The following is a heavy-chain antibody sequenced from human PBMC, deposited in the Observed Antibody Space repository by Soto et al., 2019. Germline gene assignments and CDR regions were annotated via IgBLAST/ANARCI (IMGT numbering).Heavy chain of an antibody. V-gene: IGHV3-23*01. D-gene: IGHD3-3*01. CDR1: GFTFSAYA. J-gene: IGHJ4*02. CDR3: AKAEGIFGVVLGVDY. CDR2: INGDGSPT. Sequence: GGSLRLSCAVSGFTFSAYAMTWVRQGPGKGLEWVSSINGDGSPTYYADSVKGRFTISRDNFKNTLYLQMNSLRGEDTAVYYCAKAEGIFGVVLGVDYWGQGTLVTVSS.